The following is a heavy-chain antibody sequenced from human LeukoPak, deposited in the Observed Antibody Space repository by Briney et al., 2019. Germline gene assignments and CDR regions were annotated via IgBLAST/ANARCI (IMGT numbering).Heavy chain of an antibody. Sequence: HGESLKISCKCSGYSFTSYWIGWVRQMPGKGLEWMGIFYPGDSDTRYSPSFQGQVTISADNYISTAYLQWSSLKASDTAMYYCARHKQWLVRGYDAFDIWGQGTMVTVSS. J-gene: IGHJ3*02. CDR1: GYSFTSYW. V-gene: IGHV5-51*01. D-gene: IGHD6-19*01. CDR3: ARHKQWLVRGYDAFDI. CDR2: FYPGDSDT.